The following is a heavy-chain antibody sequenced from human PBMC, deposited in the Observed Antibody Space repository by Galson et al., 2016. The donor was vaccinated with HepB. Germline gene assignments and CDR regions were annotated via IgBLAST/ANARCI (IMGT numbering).Heavy chain of an antibody. CDR3: AKDHGYTYGYVDY. CDR2: IRGSGGST. Sequence: SLRLSCAASGFTFSSYAMNWVRQAPGKGLEWVSSIRGSGGSTDYADSVKGRFTISRDNSKNTLYLQMNSLRAEDTAVYYCAKDHGYTYGYVDYWGQGTLVTVSS. V-gene: IGHV3-23*01. D-gene: IGHD5-18*01. J-gene: IGHJ4*02. CDR1: GFTFSSYA.